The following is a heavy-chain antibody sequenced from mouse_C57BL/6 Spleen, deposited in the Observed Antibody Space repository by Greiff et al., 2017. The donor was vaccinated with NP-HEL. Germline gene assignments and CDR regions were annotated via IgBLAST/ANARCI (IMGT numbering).Heavy chain of an antibody. J-gene: IGHJ4*01. CDR2: IRSKSNNYAT. V-gene: IGHV10-1*01. CDR1: GFSFNTYA. D-gene: IGHD3-1*01. CDR3: VRHRGSLMDY. Sequence: EVQVVESGGGLVQPKGSLKLSCAASGFSFNTYAMNWVRQAPGKGLEWVARIRSKSNNYATYYADSVKDRFTISRDDSESMLYLQMNNLKTEDTAMYYCVRHRGSLMDYWGQGTSVTVSS.